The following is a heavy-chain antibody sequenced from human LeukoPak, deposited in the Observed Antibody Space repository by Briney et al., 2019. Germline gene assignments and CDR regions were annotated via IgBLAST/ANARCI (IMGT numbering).Heavy chain of an antibody. Sequence: GGSLRLSCTASGFTFGDYAMSWFRQAPGKGLEWVGFIRSKAYGGTTEYAASVKGRFTISRDDSKSIAYLQMNSLKTEDTAVYYCTRVRLYSSSWPDYWGQGTLVTVSS. J-gene: IGHJ4*02. V-gene: IGHV3-49*03. D-gene: IGHD6-13*01. CDR3: TRVRLYSSSWPDY. CDR2: IRSKAYGGTT. CDR1: GFTFGDYA.